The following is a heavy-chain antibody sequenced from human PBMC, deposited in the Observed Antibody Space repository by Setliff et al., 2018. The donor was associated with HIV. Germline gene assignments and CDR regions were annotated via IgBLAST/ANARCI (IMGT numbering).Heavy chain of an antibody. CDR1: GFTFSNYA. CDR3: ARGGPYSSSSDTYDF. V-gene: IGHV3-48*03. D-gene: IGHD6-6*01. CDR2: IRSGGTIV. Sequence: SQTLSCSTSGFTFSNYAMHWVRQAPGKGLEWVSYIRSGGTIVYYADSVKGRFTISRDNAKNSLYLQMNSLRAEDTAIYYCARGGPYSSSSDTYDFWGQGTLVTVSS. J-gene: IGHJ4*02.